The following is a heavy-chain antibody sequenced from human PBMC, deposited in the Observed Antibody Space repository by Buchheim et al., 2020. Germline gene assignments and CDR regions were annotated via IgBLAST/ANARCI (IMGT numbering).Heavy chain of an antibody. CDR1: GYTFTNFW. J-gene: IGHJ6*03. D-gene: IGHD6-13*01. CDR2: IDPSDSYT. Sequence: EVQLVQSGAEVKKPGESLMISCKGSGYTFTNFWISWVRQMPGKGLEWMGRIDPSDSYTNYSPSFQGHVTISADKSISTAYLQWSSLKASDTAMYYCARQGAAAGNTQTDYYYMDVWGKGTT. CDR3: ARQGAAAGNTQTDYYYMDV. V-gene: IGHV5-10-1*03.